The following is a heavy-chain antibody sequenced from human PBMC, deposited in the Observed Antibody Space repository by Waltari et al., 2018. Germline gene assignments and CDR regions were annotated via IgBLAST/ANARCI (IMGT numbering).Heavy chain of an antibody. D-gene: IGHD3-16*01. V-gene: IGHV1-2*06. CDR1: GYTLTGYH. Sequence: QVQLVQSGAEVKNPGASIKVSCKASGYTLTGYHIHWVRQAPGHGLEWMGRNIPNSGDTTYAQKFQGRVTMTRDTSINTAYMELSRLTSDDTAVYFCARGLNDLYAYFDPWGQGTLVTVSS. CDR3: ARGLNDLYAYFDP. J-gene: IGHJ5*02. CDR2: NIPNSGDT.